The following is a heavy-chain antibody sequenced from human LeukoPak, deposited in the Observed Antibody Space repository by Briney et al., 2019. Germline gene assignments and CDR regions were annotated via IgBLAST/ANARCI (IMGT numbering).Heavy chain of an antibody. J-gene: IGHJ5*02. CDR2: IYPGDSDT. Sequence: GESLKISCKGSGYSFTSYWIGWVRQMPGKGLEWMGIIYPGDSDTRYSPSFQGLVTISADKSISTAYLQWSSLKASDTAMYYCARWGYGSGSYYKGGHNWFDPWGQGTLVTVSS. V-gene: IGHV5-51*01. D-gene: IGHD3-10*01. CDR3: ARWGYGSGSYYKGGHNWFDP. CDR1: GYSFTSYW.